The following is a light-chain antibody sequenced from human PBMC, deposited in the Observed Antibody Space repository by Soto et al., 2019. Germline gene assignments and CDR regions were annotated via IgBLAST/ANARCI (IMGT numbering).Light chain of an antibody. CDR1: QSVSSSY. J-gene: IGKJ1*01. CDR3: QQDGSEPPWT. Sequence: EIVLTQSPGTLYLSPGERATLSCRASQSVSSSYLAWYQQKPGQAPRLLIYGASSRSTGIPDRFSGSGSGKDFTLTISRLEPEDFAVYYCQQDGSEPPWTCGQGTEVDIK. V-gene: IGKV3-20*01. CDR2: GAS.